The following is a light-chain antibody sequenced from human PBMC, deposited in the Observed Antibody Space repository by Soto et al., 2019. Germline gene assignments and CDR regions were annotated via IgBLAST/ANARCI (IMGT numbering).Light chain of an antibody. J-gene: IGKJ1*01. CDR3: QQSYSTAWT. Sequence: DIQMTQSPSSLSASVGDRVTIACRASQSISSSLNWYQQKPGKAPKLLIYAASSLQSGVPSSFSGSGSGTDFTLTISSLQPEDFATYYCQQSYSTAWTFGQGTKVEIK. V-gene: IGKV1-39*01. CDR1: QSISSS. CDR2: AAS.